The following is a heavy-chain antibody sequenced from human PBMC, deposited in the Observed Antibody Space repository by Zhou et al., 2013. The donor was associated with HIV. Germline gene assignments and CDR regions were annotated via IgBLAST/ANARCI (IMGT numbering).Heavy chain of an antibody. V-gene: IGHV1-46*01. Sequence: QVQLVQSGAEVKKPGASVKVSCKASGYTFTSYYMHWVRQAPGQGLEWMGIINPSGGSTSYAQKFQGRVTMTSDTSTSTVYMELRSLTSGDTAVYYCAREADSFDFWGQGTLVSVSS. J-gene: IGHJ4*02. CDR3: AREADSFDF. CDR2: INPSGGST. CDR1: GYTFTSYY. D-gene: IGHD6-19*01.